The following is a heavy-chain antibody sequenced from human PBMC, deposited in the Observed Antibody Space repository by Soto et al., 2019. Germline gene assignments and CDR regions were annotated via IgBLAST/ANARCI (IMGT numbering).Heavy chain of an antibody. V-gene: IGHV3-11*06. CDR2: ISSSSSYT. CDR1: GFTFSDYY. Sequence: PGGSLRLSCAAAGFTFSDYYMSWIRQAPGKGLEWVSYISSSSSYTNYADSVKGRFTISRDNAKNSLYLQMNSLRAEDTAVYYCARAIIAAAANDYWGQGTLVTVSS. D-gene: IGHD6-13*01. J-gene: IGHJ4*02. CDR3: ARAIIAAAANDY.